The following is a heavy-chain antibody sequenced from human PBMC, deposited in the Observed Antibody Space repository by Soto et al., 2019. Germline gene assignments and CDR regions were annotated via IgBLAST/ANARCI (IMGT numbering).Heavy chain of an antibody. Sequence: ASVKVSCTASGYTFTSYYMHWWRQAPGQGLEWMGIINPIGCSTSYAQKCQGRVTMTRDTSPSTVYMELSSLSSEDTAVYYCARDSYDFWSGSIKYEAAYARYYFDYWGQGTLVTVSS. CDR3: ARDSYDFWSGSIKYEAAYARYYFDY. CDR2: INPIGCST. CDR1: GYTFTSYY. D-gene: IGHD3-3*01. J-gene: IGHJ4*02. V-gene: IGHV1-46*01.